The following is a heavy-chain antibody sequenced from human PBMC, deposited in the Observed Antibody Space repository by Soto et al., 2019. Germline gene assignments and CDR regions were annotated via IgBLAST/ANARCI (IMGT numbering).Heavy chain of an antibody. J-gene: IGHJ5*02. CDR2: IIPIFGTA. Sequence: SVKVSCKASGGTFSSYAISWVRQAPGQGLEWMGGIIPIFGTANYAQKFQGRVTITADEFTSTAYMGLSSLRSEDTAVYYCAREGAARHWFDPWGQGTLVTVSS. D-gene: IGHD6-6*01. CDR3: AREGAARHWFDP. V-gene: IGHV1-69*13. CDR1: GGTFSSYA.